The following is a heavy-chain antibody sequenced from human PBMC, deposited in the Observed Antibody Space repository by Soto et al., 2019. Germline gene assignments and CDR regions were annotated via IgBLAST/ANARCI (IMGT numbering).Heavy chain of an antibody. Sequence: QVQLQESGPGLVKPSQTLSLTCTVSGGSISSGDYYWSWIRQPPGKGLEWIGYIYYSGSTYYNPSLKSRVTISVDTSKNQFSLKLSSVTAADTAVYYCARAGPPQYGSGSYSDYWGQGTLVTVSS. CDR3: ARAGPPQYGSGSYSDY. CDR1: GGSISSGDYY. CDR2: IYYSGST. V-gene: IGHV4-30-4*01. D-gene: IGHD3-10*01. J-gene: IGHJ4*02.